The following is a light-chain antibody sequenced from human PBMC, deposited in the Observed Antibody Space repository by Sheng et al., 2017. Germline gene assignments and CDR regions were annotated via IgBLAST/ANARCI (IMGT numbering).Light chain of an antibody. J-gene: IGKJ3*01. V-gene: IGKV3-11*01. CDR1: QSITSY. CDR3: QQRSQWPLFT. CDR2: EAT. Sequence: IVLTQSPATLSVSPGDRATLSCRASQSITSYMAWYQQKPGQAPKLVIYEATNRATGIPARFSGSGSGTDFTLTINNLESEDFAVYYCQQRSQWPLFTFGPGTKVEIK.